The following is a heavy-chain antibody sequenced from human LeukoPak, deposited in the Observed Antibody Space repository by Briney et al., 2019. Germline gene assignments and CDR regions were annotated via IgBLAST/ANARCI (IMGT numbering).Heavy chain of an antibody. CDR2: IYTSGST. D-gene: IGHD3-10*01. J-gene: IGHJ3*02. Sequence: SETLSLTCTVSGGSISSYYWSWIRQPAGKGLEWIGRIYTSGSTNYNPSLKSRVTMSVDTSNNRFSLKLSSVTAADTAVYYCARERELTMVRGVEDAFDIWGQGTMVTVSS. V-gene: IGHV4-4*07. CDR1: GGSISSYY. CDR3: ARERELTMVRGVEDAFDI.